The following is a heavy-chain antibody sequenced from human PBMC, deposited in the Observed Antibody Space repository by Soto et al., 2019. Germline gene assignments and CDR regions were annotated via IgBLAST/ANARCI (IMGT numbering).Heavy chain of an antibody. Sequence: QVQLVQSGAEVKKPGSSVKVSCKASGGTFSSYAISWVRQAPGQGLEWMGGIIPIFGTANYAQKFQGRVTITADEAKNTAYMELSSLRSEDTAVYYCARTQGSHKWNDGEEYYYYGMDVWGQGTTVTVSS. CDR1: GGTFSSYA. CDR3: ARTQGSHKWNDGEEYYYYGMDV. V-gene: IGHV1-69*12. J-gene: IGHJ6*02. CDR2: IIPIFGTA. D-gene: IGHD1-1*01.